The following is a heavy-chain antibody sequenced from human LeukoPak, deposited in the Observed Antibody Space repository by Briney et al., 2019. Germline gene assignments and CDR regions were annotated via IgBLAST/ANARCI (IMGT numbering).Heavy chain of an antibody. Sequence: ASVKVSCKASGYTFTGYYMHWVRQAPGQGLEWMGWINPNSGGTNYAQKFQGRVTMTRDTSISTAYMELSRLRSDDTAVYYCARDLSKTRRPYCGGDCLLHDAFDIWGQGTMVTVSS. CDR2: INPNSGGT. V-gene: IGHV1-2*02. CDR1: GYTFTGYY. CDR3: ARDLSKTRRPYCGGDCLLHDAFDI. J-gene: IGHJ3*02. D-gene: IGHD2-21*02.